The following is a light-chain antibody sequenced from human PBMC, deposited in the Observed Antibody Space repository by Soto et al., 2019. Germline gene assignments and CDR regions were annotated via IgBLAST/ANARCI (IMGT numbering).Light chain of an antibody. CDR1: QSVSNNY. V-gene: IGKV3-20*01. CDR3: QQYGSSGT. J-gene: IGKJ1*01. Sequence: NELTQSPCTLSLSPGERATLSCRASQSVSNNYLAWYQQKPGQAPRLLIYGASNRATGIPDRFSGSGCGTDFPLTISRLEPEDFAVYYCQQYGSSGTFGQGTKVDIK. CDR2: GAS.